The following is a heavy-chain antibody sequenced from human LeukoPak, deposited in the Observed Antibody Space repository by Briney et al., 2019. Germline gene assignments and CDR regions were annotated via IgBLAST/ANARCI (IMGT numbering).Heavy chain of an antibody. CDR2: ITYDGSYK. V-gene: IGHV3-30*04. Sequence: GGSLRLSCAASGFSFSGYAMHWVRQAPGKGLEWVAVITYDGSYKYYADAVKGRFTISRDNSKITLYLQMNSLRSEDTAVYYCARGRGWYYDILTGYNNHFDYWGQGTLVTVSS. CDR1: GFSFSGYA. CDR3: ARGRGWYYDILTGYNNHFDY. J-gene: IGHJ4*02. D-gene: IGHD3-9*01.